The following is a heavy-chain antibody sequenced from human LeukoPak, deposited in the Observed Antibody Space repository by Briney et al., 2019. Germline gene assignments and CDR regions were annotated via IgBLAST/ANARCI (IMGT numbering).Heavy chain of an antibody. CDR1: GYTFTGYY. CDR3: GRGFMGTGGDY. D-gene: IGHD1-1*01. CDR2: INPNSGDT. J-gene: IGHJ4*02. V-gene: IGHV1-2*02. Sequence: ASVKVSCKASGYTFTGYYMHWVRQAPGQGLEWMGWINPNSGDTNYAQKFQGRVTMTTDTSISTAYMELSGLISDDTAVYFCGRGFMGTGGDYWGQGTLVTVSS.